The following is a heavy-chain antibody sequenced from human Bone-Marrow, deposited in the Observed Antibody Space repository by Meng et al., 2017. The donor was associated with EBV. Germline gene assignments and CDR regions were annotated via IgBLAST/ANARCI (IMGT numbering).Heavy chain of an antibody. V-gene: IGHV3-74*01. Sequence: GQLTQLGAGLLKPSETLALTCAVYGGSFSGYYWSWVRQPPGKGLVWVSRISSDGSSINYADSVKGRFTVSRDNAKNTLYLQMNSLRVEDTAVYYCASDTGWGNVLDMWGQGTMVTVSS. D-gene: IGHD3-10*02. CDR3: ASDTGWGNVLDM. CDR1: GGSFSGYY. J-gene: IGHJ3*02. CDR2: ISSDGSSI.